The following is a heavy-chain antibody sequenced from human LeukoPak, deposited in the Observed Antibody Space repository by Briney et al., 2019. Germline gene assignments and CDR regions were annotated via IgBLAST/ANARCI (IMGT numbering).Heavy chain of an antibody. V-gene: IGHV4-61*02. J-gene: IGHJ4*02. CDR2: IYISGST. CDR3: ARDGGNFDIDY. D-gene: IGHD4-23*01. CDR1: GDSISSGTYY. Sequence: SETLSLTCTVSGDSISSGTYYWSWIRQPAGKGLEWIGRIYISGSTTYNPSLKSRVTISLDTSKSQFSLKLSSVTAADTAVYYCARDGGNFDIDYWGQGTLVTVSS.